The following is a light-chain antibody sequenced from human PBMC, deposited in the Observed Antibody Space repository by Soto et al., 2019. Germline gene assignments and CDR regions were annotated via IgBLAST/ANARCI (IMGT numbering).Light chain of an antibody. CDR3: QQYNSYSRT. Sequence: DIQMTQSPSTLSASVGDRVTITCRASQSITTWLAWYQQKPGKAPNLLIYDASSLESGVPSRFSGRGSGTEFTLTISTLQPDDSATYYCQQYNSYSRTFGQGTKVEIK. V-gene: IGKV1-5*01. CDR1: QSITTW. CDR2: DAS. J-gene: IGKJ1*01.